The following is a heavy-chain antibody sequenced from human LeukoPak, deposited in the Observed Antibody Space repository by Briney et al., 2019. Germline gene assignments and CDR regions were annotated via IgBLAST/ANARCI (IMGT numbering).Heavy chain of an antibody. Sequence: GGSLRLSCAASGFTFSSYAMSWVRQAPGKGLEWVSAISGSGGSTYYADSVKGRFTISRDNSKNTLYLQMNSLRAEDTAVYYCAKEPTDYYDTSGYYLSDHWGQGTLVTVSS. V-gene: IGHV3-23*01. J-gene: IGHJ4*02. CDR1: GFTFSSYA. D-gene: IGHD3-22*01. CDR3: AKEPTDYYDTSGYYLSDH. CDR2: ISGSGGST.